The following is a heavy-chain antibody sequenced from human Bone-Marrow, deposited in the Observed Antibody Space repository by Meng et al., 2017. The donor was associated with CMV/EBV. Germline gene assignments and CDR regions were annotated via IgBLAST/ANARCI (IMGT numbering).Heavy chain of an antibody. V-gene: IGHV1-69*05. CDR1: GYTFTGYY. CDR2: IIPIFGTA. CDR3: ARVQIRSSAYVLDY. D-gene: IGHD2-21*01. J-gene: IGHJ4*02. Sequence: SVKVSCKASGYTFTGYYMHWVRQAPGQGLEWMGGIIPIFGTANYAQKFQGRVTITTDESPSTAYMELSSLRSEDTAVYYCARVQIRSSAYVLDYWAQGTLVTVSS.